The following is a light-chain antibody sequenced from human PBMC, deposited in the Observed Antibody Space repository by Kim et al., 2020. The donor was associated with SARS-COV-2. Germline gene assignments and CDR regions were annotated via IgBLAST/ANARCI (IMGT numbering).Light chain of an antibody. CDR2: EDS. CDR1: KLGDKY. V-gene: IGLV3-1*01. J-gene: IGLJ3*02. Sequence: SYELTQPPSVSVPPGQTASITCSGDKLGDKYASWYQQKPGQSPVLVLYEDSKRPSGIPARFSGSNSGNTATLTISGTQTSDEADYYCQAWDSDTEVFGGGTKLTVL. CDR3: QAWDSDTEV.